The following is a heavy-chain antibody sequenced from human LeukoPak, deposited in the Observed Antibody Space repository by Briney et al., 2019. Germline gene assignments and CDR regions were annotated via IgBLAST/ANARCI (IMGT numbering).Heavy chain of an antibody. CDR3: ARGGTLRFLEWLPYNWFDP. J-gene: IGHJ5*02. V-gene: IGHV1-2*02. D-gene: IGHD3-3*01. CDR1: GYTFTGYY. CDR2: INPNSGGT. Sequence: ASVKVSCKASGYTFTGYYMHWVRQAPGQGLEWMGWINPNSGGTNYAQKFQGRVTMTRDTSISTAYMELSRLRSDDTAVYYCARGGTLRFLEWLPYNWFDPWGQGTLVTVSS.